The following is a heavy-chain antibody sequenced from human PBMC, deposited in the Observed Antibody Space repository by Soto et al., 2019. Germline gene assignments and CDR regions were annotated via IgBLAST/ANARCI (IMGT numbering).Heavy chain of an antibody. Sequence: VSLRLSCAASGFIFSTYSMHWVRQAPGKGLEWVSSISGSLGYVHYADSVKGRFTVSRDNIGTSLYLQMNSLRAEDTAVYYCAREGVHNYNEYNLDNWGLGTLVTVSS. J-gene: IGHJ4*02. CDR1: GFIFSTYS. CDR3: AREGVHNYNEYNLDN. CDR2: ISGSLGYV. V-gene: IGHV3-21*01. D-gene: IGHD4-4*01.